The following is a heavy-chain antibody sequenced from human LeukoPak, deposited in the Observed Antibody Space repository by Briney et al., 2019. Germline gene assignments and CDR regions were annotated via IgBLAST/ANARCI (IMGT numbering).Heavy chain of an antibody. CDR3: TRFSASFDQPNWFDP. J-gene: IGHJ5*02. CDR1: GFTFGDYA. Sequence: PGGSLRLSCTASGFTFGDYAMSWVRQAPGKGLEWVGFIRSKAYGGTTEYAASVKGRFTISRDDSKSIAYLQMNSLKTEDTAVYYCTRFSASFDQPNWFDPWGQGTLVTVSS. D-gene: IGHD3-9*01. V-gene: IGHV3-49*04. CDR2: IRSKAYGGTT.